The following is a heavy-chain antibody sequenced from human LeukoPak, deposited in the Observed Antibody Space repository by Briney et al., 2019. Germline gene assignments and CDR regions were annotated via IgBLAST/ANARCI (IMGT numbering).Heavy chain of an antibody. Sequence: PSETLSLTCVVYGGSFSDYYWSWVRQPPGKGLEWIGEINHSGTTKYNPSLKSRLTISIHTSINQFSLNLNSVTAADTAVYYCARGEGTLAGRRWPYYFYYYMGVWGKGTTVTISS. CDR3: ARGEGTLAGRRWPYYFYYYMGV. J-gene: IGHJ6*03. V-gene: IGHV4-34*01. D-gene: IGHD6-19*01. CDR1: GGSFSDYY. CDR2: INHSGTT.